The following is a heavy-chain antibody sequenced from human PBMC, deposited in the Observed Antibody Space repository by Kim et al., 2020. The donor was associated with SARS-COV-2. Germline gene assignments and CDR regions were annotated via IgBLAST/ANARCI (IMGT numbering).Heavy chain of an antibody. D-gene: IGHD6-25*01. J-gene: IGHJ4*02. Sequence: SVKVSCKASGGTFSSYTINWVRQAPGQGLEWMGRIIPFLGLANYAQKFQGRVTITADKSTTTAYMELSSLNSDDTAVYFCATEGVGRDGYNRGLEYWGQGTLVTVSS. V-gene: IGHV1-69*04. CDR1: GGTFSSYT. CDR2: IIPFLGLA. CDR3: ATEGVGRDGYNRGLEY.